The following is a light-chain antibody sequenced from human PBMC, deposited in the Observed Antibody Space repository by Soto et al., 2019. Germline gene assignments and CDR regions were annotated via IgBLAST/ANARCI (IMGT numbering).Light chain of an antibody. Sequence: EIVLTQSPATLSLSPGERATLSCSASQSVGSYLAWYQQKPGQAPRLLIYDASNRATGIPARFSGSGSGTDFTLTISSLEPEGFAVYFCQQRSNWLTFGGGTKVEIK. CDR1: QSVGSY. J-gene: IGKJ4*01. V-gene: IGKV3-11*01. CDR2: DAS. CDR3: QQRSNWLT.